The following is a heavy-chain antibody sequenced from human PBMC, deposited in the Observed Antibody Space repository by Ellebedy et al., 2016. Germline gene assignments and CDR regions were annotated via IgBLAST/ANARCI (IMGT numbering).Heavy chain of an antibody. CDR2: IHYSGNT. CDR1: GGSISTYY. D-gene: IGHD6-13*01. V-gene: IGHV4-59*01. J-gene: IGHJ4*02. CDR3: ARASRPYSSSYSILDY. Sequence: SETLSLTXTVSGGSISTYYWSWIRQPPGKRLEWIANIHYSGNTNYNPSLKSRVTISVDTSKNQFSLKLSSVTAADTAVYYCARASRPYSSSYSILDYWGQGTLVTVSS.